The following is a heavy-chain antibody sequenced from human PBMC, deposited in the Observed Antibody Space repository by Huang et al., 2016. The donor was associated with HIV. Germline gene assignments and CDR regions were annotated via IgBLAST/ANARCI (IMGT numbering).Heavy chain of an antibody. CDR1: GYTFTSYN. V-gene: IGHV7-4-1*02. J-gene: IGHJ5*02. D-gene: IGHD6-25*01. CDR3: ARGGGGSARQTPLVWFDP. CDR2: INSATGGQ. Sequence: QVQLVQSGSEFKKPGASVRISCRASGYTFTSYNVNWVRQAPGQGLEWMGWINSATGGQSDAQAFTGRFVFSLDTSVATAFLQITNLRADDTAVYFCARGGGGSARQTPLVWFDPWGQGTLVTVSS.